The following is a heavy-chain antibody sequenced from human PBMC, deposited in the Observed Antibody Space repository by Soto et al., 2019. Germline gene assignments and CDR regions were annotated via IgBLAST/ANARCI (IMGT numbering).Heavy chain of an antibody. CDR2: IYYSGST. D-gene: IGHD1-26*01. CDR3: ARDIGGYGKFDY. J-gene: IGHJ4*02. V-gene: IGHV4-31*03. Sequence: PSETLSLTCTVSGGSISSGGYYWTWIRQHPGKGLEWIGYIYYSGSTYYNPSLKSRVTISVDTSKNQFPLKLSSVTAADTAVFYCARDIGGYGKFDYWGQGNLVTVSS. CDR1: GGSISSGGYY.